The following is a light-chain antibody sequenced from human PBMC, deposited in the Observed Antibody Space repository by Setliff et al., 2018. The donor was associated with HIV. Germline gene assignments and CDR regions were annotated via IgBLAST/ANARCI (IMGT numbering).Light chain of an antibody. CDR3: CSHAGGDTWI. J-gene: IGLJ2*01. Sequence: QSALTQPASVSGSPGQSITISCTGSSSDIGDYESVSWYQQHSGEVPKLMIYDVTKRPSGVSNRFSASKSGNTASLTISGLQAEDEAHYYCCSHAGGDTWIFGGGTKVTVL. CDR1: SSDIGDYES. V-gene: IGLV2-23*02. CDR2: DVT.